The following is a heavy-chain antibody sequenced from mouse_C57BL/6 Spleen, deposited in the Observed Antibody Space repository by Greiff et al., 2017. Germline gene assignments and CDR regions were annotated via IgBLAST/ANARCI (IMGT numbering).Heavy chain of an antibody. Sequence: VQLKESGPGLVKPSQSLSLTCSVTGYSITSGYYWYWIRQFPGNKLEWMGYISYDGSNNYNPSLKNRISITRDTSKNQFFLKLNSVTTEDTATYYCSRGTAQALYFDYWGQGTTLTVSS. CDR2: ISYDGSN. D-gene: IGHD3-2*02. J-gene: IGHJ2*01. CDR1: GYSITSGYY. CDR3: SRGTAQALYFDY. V-gene: IGHV3-6*01.